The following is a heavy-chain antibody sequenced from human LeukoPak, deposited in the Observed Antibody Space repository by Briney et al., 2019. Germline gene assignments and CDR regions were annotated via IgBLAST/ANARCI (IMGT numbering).Heavy chain of an antibody. CDR3: ARAQNRGRLWFPFDS. CDR1: GYTFSNYP. Sequence: ASVKVSCKASGYTFSNYPMHWVRQAPGQRLEWMGCINAGIGDTKYSQKFQGRVTITWDTSASTAYMELSSLSSEDTAVYFCARAQNRGRLWFPFDSWGQGTLVPVSS. D-gene: IGHD3-10*01. V-gene: IGHV1-3*01. CDR2: INAGIGDT. J-gene: IGHJ4*02.